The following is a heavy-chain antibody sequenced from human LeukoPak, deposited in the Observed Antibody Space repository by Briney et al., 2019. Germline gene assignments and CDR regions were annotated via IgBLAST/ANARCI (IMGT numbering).Heavy chain of an antibody. CDR2: IRIKTYGETT. V-gene: IGHV3-49*03. CDR1: GFTFGDYA. J-gene: IGHJ6*02. D-gene: IGHD3-16*01. CDR3: TRETDTPLLGGRIYYYGMDV. Sequence: GGSLRLSCTASGFTFGDYAMSWLRQAPGKGLEWVCFIRIKTYGETTQYAASVSGRFTISRDDSKSIAYLQMNSLKTEDSAVYYCTRETDTPLLGGRIYYYGMDVWGQGTTVTVSS.